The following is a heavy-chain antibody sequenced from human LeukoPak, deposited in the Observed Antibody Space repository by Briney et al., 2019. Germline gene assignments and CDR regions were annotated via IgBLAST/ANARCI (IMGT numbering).Heavy chain of an antibody. Sequence: SETLSLTCAVYGGSFSGYYWSWIRQPPGKGPEWIGEINHSGSTNYNPSLKSRVTISVDTSKNQFSLKLSSVTAADTAVYYCARGRRDYYDSSGYVFDYWGQGTLVTVSS. CDR1: GGSFSGYY. CDR2: INHSGST. V-gene: IGHV4-34*01. D-gene: IGHD3-22*01. CDR3: ARGRRDYYDSSGYVFDY. J-gene: IGHJ4*02.